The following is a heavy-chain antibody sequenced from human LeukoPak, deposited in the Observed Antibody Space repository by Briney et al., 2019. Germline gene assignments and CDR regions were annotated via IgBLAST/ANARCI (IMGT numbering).Heavy chain of an antibody. CDR1: GGTITTYS. CDR2: FYSSGRT. Sequence: SETLSLTCTASGGTITTYSWSWIRQPAGRGLEWIGRFYSSGRTDYNPTLQSRVTMSVDTSKNQVSLRLSSVTAADTAIYYCTRDFSSKNWFDTWGQGTLVTVSS. CDR3: TRDFSSKNWFDT. J-gene: IGHJ5*02. V-gene: IGHV4-4*07. D-gene: IGHD2/OR15-2a*01.